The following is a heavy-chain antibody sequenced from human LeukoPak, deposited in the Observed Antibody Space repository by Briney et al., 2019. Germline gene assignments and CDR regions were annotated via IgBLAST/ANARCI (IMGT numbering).Heavy chain of an antibody. CDR1: GGSFSGYY. V-gene: IGHV3-48*02. J-gene: IGHJ4*02. D-gene: IGHD4-17*01. Sequence: PSETLSLTCAVYGGSFSGYYWSWIRQPPGKGLEWVSYISSSSSMIYYADSVKGRFTISRDNAKNSLYLQMKSLRDEDTAIYYCARDYGDLPARVPYFDYWGQGTLVTVSS. CDR2: ISSSSSMI. CDR3: ARDYGDLPARVPYFDY.